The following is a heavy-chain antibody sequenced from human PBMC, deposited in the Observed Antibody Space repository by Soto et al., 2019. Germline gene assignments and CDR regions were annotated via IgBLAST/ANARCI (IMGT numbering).Heavy chain of an antibody. CDR1: GGSIGSYY. CDR2: IYSSGST. Sequence: ASETLSLTCTVSGGSIGSYYWSWVRQTPGKGLEWIGYIYSSGSTNYNPSLKSRVSFSVDTSKNQFSLNLSSVTAADTAVYFCARGLTGSPIPGEYWGQGTLVTVSS. D-gene: IGHD3-16*01. V-gene: IGHV4-59*01. J-gene: IGHJ4*02. CDR3: ARGLTGSPIPGEY.